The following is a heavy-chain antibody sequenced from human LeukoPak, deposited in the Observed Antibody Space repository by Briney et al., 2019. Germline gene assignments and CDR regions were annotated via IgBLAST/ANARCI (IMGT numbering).Heavy chain of an antibody. D-gene: IGHD6-13*01. CDR2: IGGSGSST. CDR1: GFTFSSYG. Sequence: GGSLRLSCAASGFTFSSYGMSWVRQAPGKGLEWVSAIGGSGSSTYYADSVKGRFTISRDNSKNTLYLQIDSLRAEDTAVYYCAKGGPGIAAAGTTMSWFDPWGQGTLVTVSS. CDR3: AKGGPGIAAAGTTMSWFDP. J-gene: IGHJ5*02. V-gene: IGHV3-23*01.